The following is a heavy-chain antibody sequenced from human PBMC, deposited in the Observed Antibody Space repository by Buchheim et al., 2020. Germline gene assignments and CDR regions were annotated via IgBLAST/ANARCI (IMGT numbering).Heavy chain of an antibody. CDR1: GVTVSSNY. J-gene: IGHJ6*02. Sequence: EVQLVESGGGLVKPGGSLRLSCAASGVTVSSNYMSWVRQAPGKGLEWVSVIYSGGSTYYADSVKGKFTISSDNYKNTLYLQMNSLRAEDTAVYYCARDRRISRYGDLYYYYGMDVWGQGTT. D-gene: IGHD4-17*01. CDR2: IYSGGST. V-gene: IGHV3-66*01. CDR3: ARDRRISRYGDLYYYYGMDV.